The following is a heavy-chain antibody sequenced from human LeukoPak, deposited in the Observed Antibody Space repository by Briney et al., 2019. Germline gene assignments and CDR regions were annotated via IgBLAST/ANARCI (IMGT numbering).Heavy chain of an antibody. Sequence: GASVKVSCKASGYTFSSYGISWVRQAPGQTLEWMGWISAYNGNTNYAQKFRGRVTMITDTSTSTAYMELRSLRSDDTAVYYCARDGSFGSGIVGAFDIWGQGTMVTVSS. V-gene: IGHV1-18*01. CDR1: GYTFSSYG. CDR2: ISAYNGNT. D-gene: IGHD3-10*01. CDR3: ARDGSFGSGIVGAFDI. J-gene: IGHJ3*02.